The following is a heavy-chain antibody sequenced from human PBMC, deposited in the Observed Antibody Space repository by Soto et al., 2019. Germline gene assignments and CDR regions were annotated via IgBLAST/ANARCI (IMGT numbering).Heavy chain of an antibody. D-gene: IGHD4-4*01. V-gene: IGHV3-33*06. CDR2: VKYDVDSA. J-gene: IGHJ5*02. CDR3: AKSYISNSNWFDP. CDR1: GFTFTNYG. Sequence: VQLVESGGGVVQPGGSLRLSCAASGFTFTNYGMHWVRQAPGKGLEWVAVVKYDVDSAEYADSVKGRFTISRDNSKNTLYLQMSSLRAEDTAVYYCAKSYISNSNWFDPWGQGTLVTVSS.